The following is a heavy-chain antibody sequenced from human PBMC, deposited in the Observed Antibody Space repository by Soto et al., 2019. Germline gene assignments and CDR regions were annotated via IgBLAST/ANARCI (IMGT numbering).Heavy chain of an antibody. CDR3: AYSPFYESSGYPDS. V-gene: IGHV2-5*01. CDR1: GFSLSTSGVG. J-gene: IGHJ5*01. CDR2: IYWNDDK. D-gene: IGHD3-22*01. Sequence: QITLKESGPTLVKPTQTLTLTCTFSGFSLSTSGVGVGWIRQPPGKALEWLALIYWNDDKRYSPSLKSSLTINMDTAKNQVVLTMTNMDDVDTATYYCAYSPFYESSGYPDSWGHGTLVTVSS.